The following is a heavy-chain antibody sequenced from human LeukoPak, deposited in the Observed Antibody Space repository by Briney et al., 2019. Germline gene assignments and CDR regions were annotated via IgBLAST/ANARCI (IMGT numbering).Heavy chain of an antibody. CDR3: IRGAASGSYYGFDV. D-gene: IGHD1-26*01. CDR2: IRSKANNYAT. Sequence: GGSLRLSCAASGFIFSSDDMHWVRQASGKGLEWVGRIRSKANNYATAYATSVKGRFTLSRDDSKNTAYLQMNSLKTEDTAVYYCIRGAASGSYYGFDVWGQGATVTVSS. V-gene: IGHV3-73*01. J-gene: IGHJ6*02. CDR1: GFIFSSDD.